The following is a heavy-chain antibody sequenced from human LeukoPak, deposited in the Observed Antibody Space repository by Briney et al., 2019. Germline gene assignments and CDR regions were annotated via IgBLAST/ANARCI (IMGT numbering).Heavy chain of an antibody. CDR1: GFTFSSYS. Sequence: GGSLRLSCAASGFTFSSYSMTWVRQAPGKGLEWVSSISSSSSYIYYADSVKGRFTISRDNARDSLYLQMNSLRAEDTAVYYCARDTDCSSTSCYTDYWGQGTLVTVSS. J-gene: IGHJ4*02. CDR2: ISSSSSYI. D-gene: IGHD2-2*02. V-gene: IGHV3-21*01. CDR3: ARDTDCSSTSCYTDY.